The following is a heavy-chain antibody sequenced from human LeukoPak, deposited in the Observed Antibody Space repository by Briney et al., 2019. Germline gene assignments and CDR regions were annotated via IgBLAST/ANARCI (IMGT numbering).Heavy chain of an antibody. CDR1: GFTFSSYA. V-gene: IGHV3-30-3*01. Sequence: GGSLRLSCAASGFTFSSYAMHWVRQAPGKGLEWVAVISYDGSNKYYADSVKGRFTISRDNSKNTLYLQMNSLRAEDTAVYYCARDSFDYGDKRSVNGDDAFDIWGQGTMVTVSS. CDR3: ARDSFDYGDKRSVNGDDAFDI. D-gene: IGHD4-17*01. CDR2: ISYDGSNK. J-gene: IGHJ3*02.